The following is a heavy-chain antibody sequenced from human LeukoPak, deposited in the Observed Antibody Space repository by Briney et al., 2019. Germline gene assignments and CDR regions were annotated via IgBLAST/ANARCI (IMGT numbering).Heavy chain of an antibody. CDR2: INHSGST. V-gene: IGHV4-34*01. D-gene: IGHD3-10*01. CDR1: GGSFSGYY. J-gene: IGHJ4*02. Sequence: SETLSLTCAVYGGSFSGYYWSWIRQPPGKGLEWIGEINHSGSTNYNPSLKSRVTISVDTSKNQFSLKLSSVTAADTAVYYCARGQFVSDYYGSGSRWYYWGQGTLVTVSS. CDR3: ARGQFVSDYYGSGSRWYY.